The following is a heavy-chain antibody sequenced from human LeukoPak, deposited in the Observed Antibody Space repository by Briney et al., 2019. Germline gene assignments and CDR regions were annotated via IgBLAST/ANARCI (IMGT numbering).Heavy chain of an antibody. CDR1: GLTFSGSA. Sequence: GGSLRLSCAASGLTFSGSAVHWVRQASGKGLEWVGRIRSKASSYATVYAASVKGRFTISRDDSKNTAYLQMNSLKTEDTAVYYCTRGYYYDSSGYPKDYWGQGTLVTVSS. CDR3: TRGYYYDSSGYPKDY. J-gene: IGHJ4*02. CDR2: IRSKASSYAT. V-gene: IGHV3-73*01. D-gene: IGHD3-22*01.